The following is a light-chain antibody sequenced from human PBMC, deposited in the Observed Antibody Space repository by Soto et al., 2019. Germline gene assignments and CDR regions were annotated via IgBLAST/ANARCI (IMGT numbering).Light chain of an antibody. CDR2: DVS. CDR1: SSDVSGYNY. J-gene: IGLJ1*01. CDR3: SSYTSSSTLLYV. Sequence: SALTQPASVSGSPGQSITISCTGTSSDVSGYNYVSWYQQHPGKAPKLMIYDVSNRPSGVSNRFSGSKSGNTASLTISGLQAEDEADYYCSSYTSSSTLLYVFGTGTKVTVL. V-gene: IGLV2-14*01.